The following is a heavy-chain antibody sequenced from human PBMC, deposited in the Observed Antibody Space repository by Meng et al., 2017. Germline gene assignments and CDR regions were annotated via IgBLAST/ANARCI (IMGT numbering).Heavy chain of an antibody. D-gene: IGHD6-13*01. CDR3: ARVGYSSSWDLYYFDY. CDR1: GGSISSYY. Sequence: SETLSLTCTVSGGSISSYYWSWIRQPPGKGLEWIGYIYYSRSTNYNPSLKSRVTISVDTSKNQFSLKLSSVTAADTAVYYCARVGYSSSWDLYYFDYWGQGTLVTVSS. J-gene: IGHJ4*02. V-gene: IGHV4-59*01. CDR2: IYYSRST.